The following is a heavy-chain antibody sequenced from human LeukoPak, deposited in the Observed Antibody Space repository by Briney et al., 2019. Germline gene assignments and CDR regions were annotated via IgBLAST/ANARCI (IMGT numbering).Heavy chain of an antibody. J-gene: IGHJ6*02. CDR3: ARGSGGERYYYYGMDV. Sequence: GGSLRLSCAASGFTFSSYAMHWVRQAPGKGLEWVAVISYDGSNKYYADSVKGRFTISRDNSKNTLYLQMNSLRAEDTAVYYCARGSGGERYYYYGMDVWGQGTTVTVSS. V-gene: IGHV3-30-3*01. CDR2: ISYDGSNK. D-gene: IGHD2-15*01. CDR1: GFTFSSYA.